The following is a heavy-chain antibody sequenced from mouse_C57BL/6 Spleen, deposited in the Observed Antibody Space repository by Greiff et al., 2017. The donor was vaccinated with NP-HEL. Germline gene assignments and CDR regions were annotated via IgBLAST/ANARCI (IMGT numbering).Heavy chain of an antibody. CDR2: ISYDGSN. J-gene: IGHJ2*01. D-gene: IGHD2-4*01. CDR1: GYSITSGYY. V-gene: IGHV3-6*01. CDR3: ARDNYDYDGDYFDY. Sequence: EVKLMESGPGLVKPSQSLSLTCSVTGYSITSGYYWNWIRQFPGNTLEWMGYISYDGSNNYNPSLKNRISITRDTSKNQFFLKLNSVTTEDTATYYCARDNYDYDGDYFDYWGQGTTLTVSS.